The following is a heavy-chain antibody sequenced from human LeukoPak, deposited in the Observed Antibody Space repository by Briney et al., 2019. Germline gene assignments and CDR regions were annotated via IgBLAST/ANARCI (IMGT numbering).Heavy chain of an antibody. V-gene: IGHV1-69*01. J-gene: IGHJ4*02. CDR3: ARVSEIYYDILTGLGGVYYFDY. D-gene: IGHD3-9*01. CDR2: IIPIFGTA. Sequence: GSSVKVSCKASGGTFSSYAISWVRQAPGQGLEWMGGIIPIFGTANYAQKFQGRLTITADESTSTAYMELSSLRSEDTAVYYCARVSEIYYDILTGLGGVYYFDYWGQGTLVTVSS. CDR1: GGTFSSYA.